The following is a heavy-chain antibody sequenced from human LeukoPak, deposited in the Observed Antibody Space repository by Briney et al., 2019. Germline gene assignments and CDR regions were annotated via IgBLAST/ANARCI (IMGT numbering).Heavy chain of an antibody. Sequence: ASETLSHTCAVYGGSFSGYYWSWIRQPPGKGLEWIGEINHSGSTNYNPSLKSRVTISVDTSKNQFSLKLSSVTAADTAVYYCARRPTGSGRRGSYGMDVWGKGTTVTVSS. CDR1: GGSFSGYY. D-gene: IGHD3-10*01. J-gene: IGHJ6*04. CDR3: ARRPTGSGRRGSYGMDV. CDR2: INHSGST. V-gene: IGHV4-34*01.